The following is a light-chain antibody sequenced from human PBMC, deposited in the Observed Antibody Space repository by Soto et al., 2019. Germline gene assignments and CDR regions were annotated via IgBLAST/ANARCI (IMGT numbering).Light chain of an antibody. CDR2: GAS. CDR3: QHYDSSPLYT. Sequence: EIVLTQSPGTLSLSPGERATRSCRASQSVSSTYLAWYQHKPGQAPRLLIYGASTRATGIPDRFRGSGSGTDFTLTISRLEPEDFVVYYCQHYDSSPLYTFGQGTKVDIK. V-gene: IGKV3-20*01. J-gene: IGKJ2*01. CDR1: QSVSSTY.